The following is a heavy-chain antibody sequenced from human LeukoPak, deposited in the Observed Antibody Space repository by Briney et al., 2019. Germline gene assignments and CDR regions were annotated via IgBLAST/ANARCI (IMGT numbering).Heavy chain of an antibody. CDR2: IYYSGST. D-gene: IGHD1-26*01. CDR1: GGSISSYY. Sequence: SETLSLTCTVSGGSISSYYWSWIRQPPGKGLAWIGYIYYSGSTNYNPSLKSRVTISVDTSKNQFSLKLSSVTAADTAVYYCARYSYSGSYYFFDYWGQGTLVTVSS. CDR3: ARYSYSGSYYFFDY. V-gene: IGHV4-59*08. J-gene: IGHJ4*02.